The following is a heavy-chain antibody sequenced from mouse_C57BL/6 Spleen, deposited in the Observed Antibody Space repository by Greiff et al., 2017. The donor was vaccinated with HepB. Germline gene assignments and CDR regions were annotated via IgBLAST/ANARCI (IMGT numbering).Heavy chain of an antibody. D-gene: IGHD1-1*01. Sequence: EVKLVESGGGLVKPGGSLKLSCAASGFTFSDYGMHWVRQAPEKGLEWVAYISSGSSTIYYADTVKGRFTISRDKAKNTLFLQMTSLRSEDTAMYYCARGGYYGSSYWYFDVWGTGTTVTVSS. J-gene: IGHJ1*03. CDR2: ISSGSSTI. CDR1: GFTFSDYG. CDR3: ARGGYYGSSYWYFDV. V-gene: IGHV5-17*01.